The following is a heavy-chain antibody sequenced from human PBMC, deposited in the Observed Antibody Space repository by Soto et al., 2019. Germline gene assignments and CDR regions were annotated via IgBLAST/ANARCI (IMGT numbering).Heavy chain of an antibody. CDR3: ARDLRKYSSSWYALDY. CDR1: GYTFTSYY. Sequence: QVQLVQSGAEVKKPGASVKVSCKASGYTFTSYYMHWVRQAPGQGLEWMGIINPSGGSTSYAQKCQGRVTMTXVTXTXRVYMELSSLRSEDTAVYYCARDLRKYSSSWYALDYWGQGTLVTVSS. V-gene: IGHV1-46*01. J-gene: IGHJ4*02. D-gene: IGHD6-13*01. CDR2: INPSGGST.